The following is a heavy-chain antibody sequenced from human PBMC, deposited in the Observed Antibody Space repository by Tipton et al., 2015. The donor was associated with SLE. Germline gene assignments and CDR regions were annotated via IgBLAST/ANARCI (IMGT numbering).Heavy chain of an antibody. J-gene: IGHJ4*02. CDR2: VYDRGTT. Sequence: TLSLTCTVSGDSISSFHWSWIRQPPGKGLEWIGYVYDRGTTNYNPSVMNRVVISLDRSENQFSLRLTSVTAADTAVYYCARGGVGDFWSGFPPSGFFDYWGQGALVTVSS. D-gene: IGHD3-3*01. CDR1: GDSISSFH. CDR3: ARGGVGDFWSGFPPSGFFDY. V-gene: IGHV4-59*12.